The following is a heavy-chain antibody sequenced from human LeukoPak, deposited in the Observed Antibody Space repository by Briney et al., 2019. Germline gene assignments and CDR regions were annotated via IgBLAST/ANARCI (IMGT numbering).Heavy chain of an antibody. CDR2: IYYSGST. Sequence: SEPLSLPCSVSGGSISRCYWSWLRQPPEKGLEGVGYIYYSGSTNYNPSLKSRVTISVDSSKNQFSLKLSSVTAADTAVYYCARVPPRIAAAYYYYYYMDVWGKGTTVTVSS. CDR1: GGSISRCY. J-gene: IGHJ6*03. CDR3: ARVPPRIAAAYYYYYYMDV. D-gene: IGHD6-13*01. V-gene: IGHV4-59*13.